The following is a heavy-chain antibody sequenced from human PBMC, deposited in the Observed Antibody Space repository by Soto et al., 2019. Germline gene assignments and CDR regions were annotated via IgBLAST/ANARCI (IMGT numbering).Heavy chain of an antibody. V-gene: IGHV1-2*02. Sequence: QLHLVQSGAVVKKPGASVTVSCSASGYPVTAYYMHWVRQAPGRGLEWMGGINPATGAAKYTQTCQGRVTETRDKSTSTVFMELSGLTSEDTAVFYCARGGGVGVAGSAAFDMWGQGTLVTVSS. CDR1: GYPVTAYY. D-gene: IGHD3-3*01. CDR2: INPATGAA. J-gene: IGHJ3*02. CDR3: ARGGGVGVAGSAAFDM.